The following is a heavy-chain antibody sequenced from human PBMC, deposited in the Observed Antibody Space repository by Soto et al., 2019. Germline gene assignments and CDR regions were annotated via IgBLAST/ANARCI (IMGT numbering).Heavy chain of an antibody. CDR1: GYTFTGYY. CDR3: ARGDATKIVVTTYYAMDG. V-gene: IGHV1-69*13. Sequence: SVKVSCKASGYTFTGYYMHWVRQAPGQGLEWMGGIIPVFGTANYAQKFQGRVTITADESTNIVYMDVTSLRSEDTAVYYCARGDATKIVVTTYYAMDGWGQGTTVTVAS. D-gene: IGHD4-17*01. J-gene: IGHJ6*02. CDR2: IIPVFGTA.